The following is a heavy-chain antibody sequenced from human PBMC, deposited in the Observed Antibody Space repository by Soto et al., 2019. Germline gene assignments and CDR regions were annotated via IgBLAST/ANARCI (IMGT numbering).Heavy chain of an antibody. V-gene: IGHV1-18*01. CDR3: TRGGALPGIDY. Sequence: QVQLVQSGVEVKKPGASVKVSCKASGYTFSNYGLTWVRQAPGQGLEWMGWSSAFNGNTNYAQKFQDRLTMTTDTATSTAYMELRSLRSDDTAVYYCTRGGALPGIDYWGQRTPITVSS. CDR1: GYTFSNYG. J-gene: IGHJ4*02. CDR2: SSAFNGNT. D-gene: IGHD2-21*01.